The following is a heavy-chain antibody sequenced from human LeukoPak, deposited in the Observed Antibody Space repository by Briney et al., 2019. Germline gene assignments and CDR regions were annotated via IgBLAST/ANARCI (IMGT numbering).Heavy chain of an antibody. CDR1: GYTFSDYF. J-gene: IGHJ5*02. D-gene: IGHD3-16*01. V-gene: IGHV1-2*02. CDR3: TRAYEYGWFDP. CDR2: TNPKTGGT. Sequence: ASVKVSCKASGYTFSDYFMHWVRQAPGQGLEWMGWTNPKTGGTTYAQKFQGRVTMTRDMSITTAYMDLSGLRSDDTAVYYCTRAYEYGWFDPWGQGTLVIVSS.